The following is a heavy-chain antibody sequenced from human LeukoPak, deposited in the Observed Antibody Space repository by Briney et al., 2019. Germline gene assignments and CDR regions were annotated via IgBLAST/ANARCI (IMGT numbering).Heavy chain of an antibody. CDR3: ARGFAPHDY. CDR2: ISTSGSTI. CDR1: GLLFSSYE. Sequence: GGSLRLSCAASGLLFSSYEMNWVRQAPGKGLEWVSYISTSGSTIFYADSVKGRFTISRDNAKNSLYLQVNSLRAEDTAVYYCARGFAPHDYWGQGTLVTVSP. V-gene: IGHV3-48*03. J-gene: IGHJ4*02.